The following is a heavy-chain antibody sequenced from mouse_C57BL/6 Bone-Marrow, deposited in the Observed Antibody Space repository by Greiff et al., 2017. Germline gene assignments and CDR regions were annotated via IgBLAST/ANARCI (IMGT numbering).Heavy chain of an antibody. CDR3: AKTSTGTGYAMDY. V-gene: IGHV2-5*01. CDR2: IWRGGST. J-gene: IGHJ4*01. D-gene: IGHD4-1*02. CDR1: GFSLTSYG. Sequence: QVQLKQSGPGLVQPSQSLSITCTVSGFSLTSYGVHWVRQSPGKGLEWLGVIWRGGSTDYNAAFMSKLSITKDNSKSQVFFKMNSLQADDTAIYYCAKTSTGTGYAMDYWGQGTSVTVSS.